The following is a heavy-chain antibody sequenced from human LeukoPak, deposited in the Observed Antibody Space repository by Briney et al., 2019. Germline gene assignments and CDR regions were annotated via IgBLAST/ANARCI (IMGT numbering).Heavy chain of an antibody. CDR1: GGSFSGYY. V-gene: IGHV4-34*01. J-gene: IGHJ4*02. D-gene: IGHD2-15*01. Sequence: SETLSLTCAVYGGSFSGYYWSWIRQPPGKGMEWIGEINHSGNTNYNPSLKSRVTISVDTSKNQFSLKLSSVTAADTAVYYCARGVSGLLLHYFDYWGQGTLVTVSS. CDR3: ARGVSGLLLHYFDY. CDR2: INHSGNT.